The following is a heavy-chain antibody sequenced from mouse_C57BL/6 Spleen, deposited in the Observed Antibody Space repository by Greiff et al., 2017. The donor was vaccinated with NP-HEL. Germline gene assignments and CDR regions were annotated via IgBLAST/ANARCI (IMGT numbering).Heavy chain of an antibody. D-gene: IGHD1-1*01. Sequence: QVQLQQPGAELVKPGASVKLSCKASGYTFTSYWMHWVKQRPGQGLEWIGMIHPNSGSTNYNEKFKSKATLTVDKSSSTAYMQLSSLTSEDSAVYYCARREMNYYGSFYYFDYWGQGTTLTVSS. CDR3: ARREMNYYGSFYYFDY. CDR1: GYTFTSYW. V-gene: IGHV1-64*01. CDR2: IHPNSGST. J-gene: IGHJ2*01.